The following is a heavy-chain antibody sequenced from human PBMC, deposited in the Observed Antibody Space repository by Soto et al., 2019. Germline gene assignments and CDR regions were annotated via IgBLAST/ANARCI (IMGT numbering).Heavy chain of an antibody. Sequence: PGGSLRLSCAASGFTFSSYAMSWVRQAPGKGLEWVSAISGSGGSTYYADSVKGRFTISRDNSKNTLYLQMNSLRAEDTAVYYCAKGVLRSVLSHWFDPWGQGTLVTVSS. CDR3: AKGVLRSVLSHWFDP. CDR1: GFTFSSYA. D-gene: IGHD5-12*01. CDR2: ISGSGGST. V-gene: IGHV3-23*01. J-gene: IGHJ5*02.